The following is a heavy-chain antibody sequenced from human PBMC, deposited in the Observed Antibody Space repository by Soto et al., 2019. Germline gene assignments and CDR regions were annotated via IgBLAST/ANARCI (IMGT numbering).Heavy chain of an antibody. J-gene: IGHJ6*02. V-gene: IGHV1-3*01. D-gene: IGHD3-10*01. CDR2: INPGNGNT. CDR3: ARNYYGSGSPPYYYGMDV. Sequence: SVKVSFRASGYTFTSYAMHWVRQAPGQRLEWMGWINPGNGNTKYSQTFQDRVTITRDTSASTAYMELSSLRSEDTAVYYCARNYYGSGSPPYYYGMDVWGQGTTVTVSS. CDR1: GYTFTSYA.